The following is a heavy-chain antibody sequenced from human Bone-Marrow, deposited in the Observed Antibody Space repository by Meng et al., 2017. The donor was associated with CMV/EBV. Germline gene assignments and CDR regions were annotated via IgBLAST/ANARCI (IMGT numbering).Heavy chain of an antibody. J-gene: IGHJ5*02. CDR1: GFTFSSYA. V-gene: IGHV3-23*01. CDR3: AKDSSDIVVVPAYGQPFTAGNWFDP. Sequence: GGSLRLSCAASGFTFSSYAMNWVRQAPGKGLEWVSGISGSGGSTYDADSVKGRFTISRDNSKNTLYLQMNSLRAEDTAVYYCAKDSSDIVVVPAYGQPFTAGNWFDPWGQGPLVPVSS. D-gene: IGHD2-2*01. CDR2: ISGSGGST.